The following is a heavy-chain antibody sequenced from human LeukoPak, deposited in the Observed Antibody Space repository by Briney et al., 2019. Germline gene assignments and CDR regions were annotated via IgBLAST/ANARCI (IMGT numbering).Heavy chain of an antibody. V-gene: IGHV3-9*01. D-gene: IGHD6-19*01. J-gene: IGHJ4*02. CDR1: GFTVSSNY. CDR3: AKDNRRHYTSGPNPDSLH. Sequence: GGSLRLSCAASGFTVSSNYMSWVRQAPGKGLEWVSGISWNSGTIDYADSVRGRFTISRDNAKNSLYLQMDSLRVEDTAFYYCAKDNRRHYTSGPNPDSLHWGQGALVTVSS. CDR2: ISWNSGTI.